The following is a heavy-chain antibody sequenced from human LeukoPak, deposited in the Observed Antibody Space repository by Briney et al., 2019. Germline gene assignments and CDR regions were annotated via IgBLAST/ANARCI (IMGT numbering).Heavy chain of an antibody. CDR3: VRGGGYLPDY. Sequence: SETLSLTCTVSGDSSSSYYWSWIRQPPGKTLEWIGYIHSCGRTNYNPSLKSRVTMSVDTSKNQFSLKLSSVTAADTAVYYCVRGGGYLPDYWGQGTLVTVSS. D-gene: IGHD5-12*01. J-gene: IGHJ4*02. CDR2: IHSCGRT. V-gene: IGHV4-59*01. CDR1: GDSSSSYY.